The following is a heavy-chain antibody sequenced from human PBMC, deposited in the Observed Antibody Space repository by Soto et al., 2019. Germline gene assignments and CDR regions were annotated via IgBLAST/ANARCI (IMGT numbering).Heavy chain of an antibody. CDR2: INHSGST. Sequence: SETLSLTCAVYGGSFSGYYWSWIRQPPGKGLEWIGEINHSGSTNYNPSLKSRVTISVDTSKNQFSLKLSSVTAADTAVYYCARGYDYIWGSYRTPYFDYWGQGTLVTVSS. V-gene: IGHV4-34*01. J-gene: IGHJ4*02. CDR3: ARGYDYIWGSYRTPYFDY. CDR1: GGSFSGYY. D-gene: IGHD3-16*02.